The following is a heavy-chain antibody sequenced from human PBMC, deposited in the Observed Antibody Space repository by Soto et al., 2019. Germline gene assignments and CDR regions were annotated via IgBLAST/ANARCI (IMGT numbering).Heavy chain of an antibody. J-gene: IGHJ4*02. D-gene: IGHD3-22*01. Sequence: GGSLRLSCSASGFTFSSYAMHWVRQAPGKGLEYVSAISSNGGGTYYADSVKGRFTISRDNSKNTLYLQMSSLRAEDTAVYYCVKARINPYYYDSSGPYWGQGTLVTVSS. CDR2: ISSNGGGT. CDR3: VKARINPYYYDSSGPY. V-gene: IGHV3-64D*08. CDR1: GFTFSSYA.